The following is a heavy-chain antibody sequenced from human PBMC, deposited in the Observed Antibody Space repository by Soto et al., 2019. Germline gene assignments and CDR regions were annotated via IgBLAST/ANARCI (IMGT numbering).Heavy chain of an antibody. D-gene: IGHD3-16*01. Sequence: VESLKISCQGSGYSFPNNWITWVRQMPGKGLEWMGRIDLTDSYTSYSPSFEGHVTISADKSISTAYLQWSSLKASDSAVYYCARLYRASFALDGWGQGTTVTVSS. V-gene: IGHV5-10-1*01. J-gene: IGHJ6*02. CDR3: ARLYRASFALDG. CDR2: IDLTDSYT. CDR1: GYSFPNNW.